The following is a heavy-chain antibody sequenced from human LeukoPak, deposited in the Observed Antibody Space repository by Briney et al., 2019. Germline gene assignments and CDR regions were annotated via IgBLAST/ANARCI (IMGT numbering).Heavy chain of an antibody. V-gene: IGHV3-48*04. D-gene: IGHD3-10*01. J-gene: IGHJ4*02. Sequence: PGGSLRLSCAASGFTFSSYSMNWVRQAPGKGLEWVSYISSSSSTIYYADSVKGRFTISRDNAKNSLYLQMNSLRAEDTAVYYCARVPLRGSGSQALGYWGQGTLVTVSS. CDR1: GFTFSSYS. CDR3: ARVPLRGSGSQALGY. CDR2: ISSSSSTI.